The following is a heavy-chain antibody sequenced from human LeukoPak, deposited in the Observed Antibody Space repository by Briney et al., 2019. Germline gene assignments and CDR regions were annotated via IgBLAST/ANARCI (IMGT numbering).Heavy chain of an antibody. CDR1: GFTFSSYS. CDR2: ISSSSSTI. Sequence: GGSLRLSCAASGFTFSSYSMNWVRQAPGKGLEWASYISSSSSTIYYADSVMGRFTISRDNAKNSLYLQMNSLRDEDTAVYYCAREGAEVGYISCWYGLAGYYYYGMDVWGQGTTVTVSS. D-gene: IGHD6-13*01. J-gene: IGHJ6*02. CDR3: AREGAEVGYISCWYGLAGYYYYGMDV. V-gene: IGHV3-48*02.